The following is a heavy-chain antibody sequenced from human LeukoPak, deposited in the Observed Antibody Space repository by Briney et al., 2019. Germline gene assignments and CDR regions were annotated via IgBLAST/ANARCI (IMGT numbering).Heavy chain of an antibody. Sequence: GESLKISCKGSGYSFTSYWIGWVRQMPGKGLEWMGIIYPGDSDTRYSPSFQGQVTISVDKSISTAYLQWSSLKASDTAIYYCARIQLSTVTTAFDIWGQGTMVTVSS. CDR2: IYPGDSDT. D-gene: IGHD4-17*01. CDR3: ARIQLSTVTTAFDI. J-gene: IGHJ3*02. CDR1: GYSFTSYW. V-gene: IGHV5-51*01.